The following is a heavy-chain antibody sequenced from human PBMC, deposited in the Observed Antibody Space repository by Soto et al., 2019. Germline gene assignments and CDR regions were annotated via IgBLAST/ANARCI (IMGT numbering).Heavy chain of an antibody. Sequence: GASVKVSCKASGGTFSSYAISWVRQAPGQGLEWMGGIIPIFGTANYAQKFQGGVTITADESTSTAYMELSSLRSEDTAVYYCATSLYCGGDCFPSGMDVWGQGTTVTVSS. V-gene: IGHV1-69*13. CDR3: ATSLYCGGDCFPSGMDV. J-gene: IGHJ6*02. CDR1: GGTFSSYA. D-gene: IGHD2-21*02. CDR2: IIPIFGTA.